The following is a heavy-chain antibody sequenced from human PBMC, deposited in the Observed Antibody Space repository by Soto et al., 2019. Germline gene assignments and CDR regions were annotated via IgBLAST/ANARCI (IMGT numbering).Heavy chain of an antibody. Sequence: SQTLSLTCAIFGDSVFSNRAAWNWIRQSPSRGLEWLGRTYYRSKWYNDYAGSVKSRITINPDTSENQFSLQVNSVTPEDTAVDYCERDLSKALDSGGQGILVPVSS. CDR2: TYYRSKWYN. CDR1: GDSVFSNRAA. V-gene: IGHV6-1*01. J-gene: IGHJ5*01. CDR3: ERDLSKALDS.